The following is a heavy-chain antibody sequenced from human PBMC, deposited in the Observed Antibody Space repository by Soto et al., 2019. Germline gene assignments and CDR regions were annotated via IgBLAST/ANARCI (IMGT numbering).Heavy chain of an antibody. CDR2: IYHSGST. CDR1: GASINDYF. CDR3: VRHHGWWLPQD. V-gene: IGHV4-59*08. J-gene: IGHJ4*02. Sequence: QVQLQESGPRLVKPSETLSLTCAVSGASINDYFWSWVRQPPGKGLEWIGYIYHSGSTNYNPSLKSRVTLATDTSKSQFALNLSSVAAADTAVYYCVRHHGWWLPQDWGQGILVTVSS. D-gene: IGHD2-15*01.